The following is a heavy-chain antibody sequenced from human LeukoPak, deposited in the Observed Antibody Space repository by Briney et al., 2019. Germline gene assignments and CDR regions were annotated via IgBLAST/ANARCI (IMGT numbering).Heavy chain of an antibody. CDR1: GFLFSSDE. Sequence: PGGSLRLSCAASGFLFSSDEMAWVRQAPGKGLESVSFISSSADTILYADSVKGRFTISRDNGKNALYLQMNSLRAEDTAVYYCTKVRGSYWGQGTLVTVSS. V-gene: IGHV3-48*03. CDR2: ISSSADTI. CDR3: TKVRGSY. J-gene: IGHJ4*02.